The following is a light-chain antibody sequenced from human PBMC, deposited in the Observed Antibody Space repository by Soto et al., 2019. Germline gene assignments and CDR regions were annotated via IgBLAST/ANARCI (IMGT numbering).Light chain of an antibody. CDR2: DAS. CDR1: QSVSSY. CDR3: QQRSNRPPS. J-gene: IGKJ5*01. Sequence: EVVVTQSPASLSLSPGERATLSCRASQSVSSYVAWYQQKPGQAPRLLIYDASNRAAGIPARFSGSGSGTDFTLTISSLEPEDFAVYYCQQRSNRPPSFGQGTRLDIK. V-gene: IGKV3-11*01.